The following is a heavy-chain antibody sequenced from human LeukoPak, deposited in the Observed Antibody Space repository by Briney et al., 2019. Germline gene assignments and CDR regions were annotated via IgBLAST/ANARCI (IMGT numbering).Heavy chain of an antibody. CDR3: AMTYYDISTGYFDFDY. CDR1: GFTFSSNY. V-gene: IGHV3-66*02. Sequence: GGSLRLSCAASGFTFSSNYMSWVRQAPGKGLEWVSVIYSGGSTYYSDSVKGRFTISRDNSKNTLYLQMNSLRAEDTAVYYCAMTYYDISTGYFDFDYWGQGTLVTVSS. D-gene: IGHD3-9*01. CDR2: IYSGGST. J-gene: IGHJ4*02.